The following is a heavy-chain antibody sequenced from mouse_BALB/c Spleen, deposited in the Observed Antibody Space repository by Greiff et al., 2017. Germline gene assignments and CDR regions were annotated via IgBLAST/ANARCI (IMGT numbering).Heavy chain of an antibody. CDR1: GYTFSSYW. J-gene: IGHJ4*01. D-gene: IGHD3-1*01. CDR3: ARVARDYDAMDY. Sequence: QVQLKQSGAELMKPGASVKISCKATGYTFSSYWIEWVKQRPGHGLEWIGEILPGSGSTNYNEKFKGKATFTADTSSNTAYMQLSSLTSEDSAVYYCARVARDYDAMDYWGQGTSVTVSS. CDR2: ILPGSGST. V-gene: IGHV1-9*01.